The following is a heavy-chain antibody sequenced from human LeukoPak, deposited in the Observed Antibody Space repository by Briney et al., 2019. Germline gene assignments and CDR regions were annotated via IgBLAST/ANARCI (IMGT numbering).Heavy chain of an antibody. Sequence: GESLKISCKGSGYSFTSYWIGWVRQMPGKGLEWMGIIYPGDSDTKYSPSFQGQVTISADKSNSTAFLQWSSLKASDTAIYYCARRGYYDSSGYYRPLDYWGQGTLVTVSS. D-gene: IGHD3-22*01. J-gene: IGHJ4*02. CDR2: IYPGDSDT. V-gene: IGHV5-51*01. CDR1: GYSFTSYW. CDR3: ARRGYYDSSGYYRPLDY.